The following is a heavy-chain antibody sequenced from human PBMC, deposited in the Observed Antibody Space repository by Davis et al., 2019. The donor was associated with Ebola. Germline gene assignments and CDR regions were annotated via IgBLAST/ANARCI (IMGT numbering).Heavy chain of an antibody. CDR3: ARAYSSPSWSDY. CDR1: GDSVSSDRCY. Sequence: PSETLSLTCTVSGDSVSSDRCYWTWIRQQPGKGLEWIGYIFYSGTTYYNPSLESRVTISVDTSKNQFSLELSSVTAADTAVYYCARAYSSPSWSDYWGQGTLVTVSS. D-gene: IGHD6-6*01. CDR2: IFYSGTT. J-gene: IGHJ4*02. V-gene: IGHV4-31*03.